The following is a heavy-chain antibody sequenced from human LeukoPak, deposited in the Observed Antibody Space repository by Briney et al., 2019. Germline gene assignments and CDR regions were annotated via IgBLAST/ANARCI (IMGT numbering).Heavy chain of an antibody. V-gene: IGHV1-69*01. CDR1: GGTFSSYA. D-gene: IGHD3-16*02. J-gene: IGHJ4*02. Sequence: ASVRVSCKASGGTFSSYAISWVRQAPGQGLEWMGGIIPIFGTANYAQKFQGRVTITADESTSTAYMELSSLRSEDTAVYYCARNHYDYVWGSYRYAYYFDYWGQGTLVTVSS. CDR3: ARNHYDYVWGSYRYAYYFDY. CDR2: IIPIFGTA.